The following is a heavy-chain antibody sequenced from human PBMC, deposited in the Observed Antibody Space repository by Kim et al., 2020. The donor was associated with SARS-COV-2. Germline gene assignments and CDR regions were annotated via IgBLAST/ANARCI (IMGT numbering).Heavy chain of an antibody. J-gene: IGHJ2*01. D-gene: IGHD6-25*01. Sequence: KYAQEFPGRVTIPADESTSTAYMELSSLRSENTAVYYCARVSGGYWYFDLWGRGTLVTVSS. V-gene: IGHV1-69*01. CDR3: ARVSGGYWYFDL.